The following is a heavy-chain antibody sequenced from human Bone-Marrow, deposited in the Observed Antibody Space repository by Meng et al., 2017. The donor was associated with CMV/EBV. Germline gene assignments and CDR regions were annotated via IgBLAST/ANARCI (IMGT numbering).Heavy chain of an antibody. Sequence: GGSLRLSCAASGFAFSTYWMHWVRQAPGKGLVWVSRIDSDGTVTTYGDSVKGRFTVSRDNAQNTMYLQMSSLRAEDTAVYFCGRDIVGHTVDYWGQGNLVTVSS. V-gene: IGHV3-74*03. CDR3: GRDIVGHTVDY. CDR2: IDSDGTVT. CDR1: GFAFSTYW. J-gene: IGHJ4*02. D-gene: IGHD1-26*01.